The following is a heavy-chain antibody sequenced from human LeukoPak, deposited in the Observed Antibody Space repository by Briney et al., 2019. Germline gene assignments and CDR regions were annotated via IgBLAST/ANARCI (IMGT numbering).Heavy chain of an antibody. CDR1: GFTFSSYW. D-gene: IGHD4-23*01. J-gene: IGHJ6*02. CDR2: IKQDGSEK. V-gene: IGHV3-7*02. Sequence: GGSLRLSCAASGFTFSSYWMSWVRQAPGKGLEWVANIKQDGSEKYYVDSVKGRFTISRDNAKNSLYLQMNSLRDEDTAVYYCASAYGGNSYYYGMDVWGQGTTVTVSS. CDR3: ASAYGGNSYYYGMDV.